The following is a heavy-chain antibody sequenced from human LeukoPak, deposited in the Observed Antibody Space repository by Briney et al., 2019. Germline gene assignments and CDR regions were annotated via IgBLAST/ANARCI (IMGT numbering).Heavy chain of an antibody. CDR1: GYTFTGYY. Sequence: ASVKVSCKASGYTFTGYYMHWVRQAPGQGLEWMGRINPNGGGTNYAQKFQGRVTMTRETSISTAHMELSRLRSDDTAVYYCARGIAAALEDWFDPWGQGTLVTVSS. V-gene: IGHV1-2*06. CDR2: INPNGGGT. J-gene: IGHJ5*02. CDR3: ARGIAAALEDWFDP. D-gene: IGHD6-13*01.